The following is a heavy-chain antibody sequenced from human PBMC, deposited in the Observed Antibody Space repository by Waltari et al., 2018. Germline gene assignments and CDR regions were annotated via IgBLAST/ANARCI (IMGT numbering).Heavy chain of an antibody. CDR2: CIPIFGTA. Sequence: QVQLVQSGAEVKKPGSSVKVSCKASGGTFSSYAISWVRQAPGQGLEWMGGCIPIFGTANYAQKCQGRVTSTADESTSTAYMELSSLRSEDTAVYYCASSELLWFGEPYNWFDPWGQGTLVTVSS. CDR1: GGTFSSYA. D-gene: IGHD3-10*01. J-gene: IGHJ5*02. CDR3: ASSELLWFGEPYNWFDP. V-gene: IGHV1-69*01.